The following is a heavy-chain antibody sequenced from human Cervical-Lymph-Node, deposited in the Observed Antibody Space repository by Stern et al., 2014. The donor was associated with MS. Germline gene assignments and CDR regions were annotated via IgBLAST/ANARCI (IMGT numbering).Heavy chain of an antibody. J-gene: IGHJ4*02. V-gene: IGHV5-51*01. CDR2: IYPGDSHT. CDR3: ARPTVTSGYFDY. Sequence: EVQLVESGAEVKKPGESLKISCKGSGYSFTSYWIGWVRQMPGKGLEGMGIIYPGDSHTRYSPSFQGQGTISADKSISTAHLQWSSLKASDTAIYYFARPTVTSGYFDYWGQGTLVTVSS. D-gene: IGHD4-17*01. CDR1: GYSFTSYW.